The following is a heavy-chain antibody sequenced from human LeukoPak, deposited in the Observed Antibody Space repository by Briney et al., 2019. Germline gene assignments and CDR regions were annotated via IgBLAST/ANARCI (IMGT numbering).Heavy chain of an antibody. Sequence: ASVKVSCKASGYTFTGYYMHWVRQAPGQGLEWMGWINPNSGGTNYAKKFQGRVTMTRDTSNSTAYMELSRLRSDDTAVYYCARDQGIAYYYYMDVWGKGTTVTVSS. CDR3: ARDQGIAYYYYMDV. CDR2: INPNSGGT. CDR1: GYTFTGYY. V-gene: IGHV1-2*02. J-gene: IGHJ6*03. D-gene: IGHD6-13*01.